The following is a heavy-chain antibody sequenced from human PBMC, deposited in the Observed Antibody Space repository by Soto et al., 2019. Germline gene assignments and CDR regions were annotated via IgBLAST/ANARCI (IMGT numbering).Heavy chain of an antibody. CDR2: IYPDDSDT. CDR3: VRVPQNYYYYLTDV. V-gene: IGHV5-51*01. J-gene: IGHJ6*02. Sequence: GESLKISCKSSGYIFGTYWTGWVRQMSGKGLEWMGIIYPDDSDTRYSPSFQGQVTISADKSISTAYLHWSSLKASDTATYYCVRVPQNYYYYLTDVWGQGTTVTVSS. CDR1: GYIFGTYW.